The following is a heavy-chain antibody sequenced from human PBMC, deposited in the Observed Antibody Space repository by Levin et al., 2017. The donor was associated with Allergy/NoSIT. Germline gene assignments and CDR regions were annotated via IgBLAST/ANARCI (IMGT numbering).Heavy chain of an antibody. Sequence: PGESLKISCATSGFTFSSYWMRWVRQAPGKGLEWVANIKQDGSEKYYVDSVKGRFTISRDNAKNSLFLQMGSLRGEDTAVYYCARVFRTGNTGYESDYWGQGTLVTVSS. V-gene: IGHV3-7*01. J-gene: IGHJ4*02. D-gene: IGHD5-12*01. CDR2: IKQDGSEK. CDR1: GFTFSSYW. CDR3: ARVFRTGNTGYESDY.